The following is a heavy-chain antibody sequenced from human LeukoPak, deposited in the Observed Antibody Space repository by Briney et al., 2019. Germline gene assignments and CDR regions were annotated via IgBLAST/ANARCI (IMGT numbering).Heavy chain of an antibody. CDR1: GFAFSGYG. CDR2: IAYDGSDK. D-gene: IGHD6-19*01. CDR3: VAIAVAGQFY. J-gene: IGHJ4*02. V-gene: IGHV3-30*02. Sequence: GGSLTLSCAASGFAFSGYGMHWVRQAPGKGLEWVTYIAYDGSDKLYADSVRGRFTISRDNSKNTLYVQMNSLRVEDTAMYYCVAIAVAGQFYWGQGTLVTVSS.